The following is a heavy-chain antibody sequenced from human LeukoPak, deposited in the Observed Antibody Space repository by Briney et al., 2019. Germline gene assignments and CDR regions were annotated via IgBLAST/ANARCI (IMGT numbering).Heavy chain of an antibody. D-gene: IGHD5-24*01. V-gene: IGHV6-1*01. CDR1: GDSVSSSTAA. CDR3: ARDRDPGDGDAFDL. Sequence: SQTLSLTCVISGDSVSSSTAAWNWIRQSPSRGLEWLGRTYYRSKWYDDYAVSVKSRITINPNTSKNPFSLQLHSLTPDDTAVYYCARDRDPGDGDAFDLWGQGTMVTVSS. CDR2: TYYRSKWYD. J-gene: IGHJ3*01.